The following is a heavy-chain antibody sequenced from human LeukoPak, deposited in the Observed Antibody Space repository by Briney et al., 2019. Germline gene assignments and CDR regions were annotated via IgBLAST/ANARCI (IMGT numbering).Heavy chain of an antibody. V-gene: IGHV1-2*02. D-gene: IGHD4-17*01. CDR2: INPNSGGT. J-gene: IGHJ3*02. Sequence: ASVKVSCKASGYTFTGYYMHWVRQAPGHGLEWMGWINPNSGGTNYAQKFQGRVTMTRDTSISTAYMELSRLRSDDTAVYYCARGPHSDYEPGAFDIWGQGTMVTVSS. CDR3: ARGPHSDYEPGAFDI. CDR1: GYTFTGYY.